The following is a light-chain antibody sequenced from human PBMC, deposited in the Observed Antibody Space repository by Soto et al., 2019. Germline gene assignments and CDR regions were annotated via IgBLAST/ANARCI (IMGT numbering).Light chain of an antibody. CDR1: QSINGN. V-gene: IGKV1-39*01. Sequence: DIQMTHPRSSLSASVGDRVTITFWASQSINGNLNWYQQKLGKAPKLLIYAASTLQSGVPSRFSGSGSGTDFTLTISSLQPEDFATYYCQNIYTIPINCGQGKRREIK. CDR3: QNIYTIPIN. J-gene: IGKJ5*01. CDR2: AAS.